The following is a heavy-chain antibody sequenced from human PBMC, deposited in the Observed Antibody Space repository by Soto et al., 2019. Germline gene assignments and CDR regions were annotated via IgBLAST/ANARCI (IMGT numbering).Heavy chain of an antibody. CDR3: AMVNLYVTLTPQDV. CDR1: GYIFVNYG. J-gene: IGHJ6*02. CDR2: ISPYTGNT. D-gene: IGHD3-16*01. V-gene: IGHV1-18*01. Sequence: QVQLEQSGDEVKKPGASVKVSCKASGYIFVNYGIAWVRQAPGQGLQWLGWISPYTGNTYYATKVQGSLTLTTDTSASTAVMGLGSLTPAATAVYYCAMVNLYVTLTPQDVWGPGTTVTVS.